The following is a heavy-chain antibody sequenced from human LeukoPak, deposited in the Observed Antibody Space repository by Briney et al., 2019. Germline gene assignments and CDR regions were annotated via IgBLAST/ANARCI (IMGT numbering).Heavy chain of an antibody. Sequence: AASVKVSCKASGYTFTGYYMHWVRQAPGQGLEWMGWINPNSGGTNYAQKFQGRVTMTRDTSISTAYMELSRLRSDDTAVYYCATASRAYYGSGSYYDYWGQGTLVTVSS. V-gene: IGHV1-2*02. CDR2: INPNSGGT. CDR1: GYTFTGYY. CDR3: ATASRAYYGSGSYYDY. D-gene: IGHD3-10*01. J-gene: IGHJ4*02.